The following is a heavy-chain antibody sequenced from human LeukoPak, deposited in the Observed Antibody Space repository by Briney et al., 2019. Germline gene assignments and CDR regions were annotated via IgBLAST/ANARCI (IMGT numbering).Heavy chain of an antibody. V-gene: IGHV3-74*01. CDR3: ARDWYYALDY. Sequence: GGSLRLSCVASGFPLNSAWMHWVRHAPGEGLAAVLHITSDGTTTWYADSVRGRFTISRDNAKNTLYLQMNSLRADDTAVYYCARDWYYALDYWGQGTVVTVSS. CDR1: GFPLNSAW. D-gene: IGHD2-2*01. J-gene: IGHJ4*02. CDR2: ITSDGTTT.